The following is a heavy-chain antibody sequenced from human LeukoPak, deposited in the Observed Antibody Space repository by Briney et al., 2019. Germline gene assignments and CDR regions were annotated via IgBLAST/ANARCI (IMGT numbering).Heavy chain of an antibody. Sequence: GWSLRLSRAASRFTLSSYEMNWVRQAPRKGLEGVSYISGSGSTIYYADSVKGLFTIARDNAKNSLYLQVNSLRAEDTAVYYCARQITHWGQGTLVAVSS. CDR2: ISGSGSTI. D-gene: IGHD3-10*01. J-gene: IGHJ4*02. V-gene: IGHV3-48*03. CDR1: RFTLSSYE. CDR3: ARQITH.